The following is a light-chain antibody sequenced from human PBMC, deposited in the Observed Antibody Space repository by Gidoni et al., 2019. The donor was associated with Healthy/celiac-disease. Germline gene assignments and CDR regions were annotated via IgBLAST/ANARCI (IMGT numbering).Light chain of an antibody. Sequence: EIVLTQSPGTLSLSPGERATPSCRASQSVSSSYLAWYQQKPGQAPRLLIYGASSRATGIPDRFSGSVSGTDFTLTISRLEPEDFAVYYCQQYGSSPLYTFGQGTKLEIK. V-gene: IGKV3-20*01. CDR1: QSVSSSY. J-gene: IGKJ2*01. CDR3: QQYGSSPLYT. CDR2: GAS.